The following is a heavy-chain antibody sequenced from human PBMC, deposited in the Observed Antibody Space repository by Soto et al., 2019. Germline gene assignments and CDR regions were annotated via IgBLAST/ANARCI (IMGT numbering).Heavy chain of an antibody. J-gene: IGHJ4*02. D-gene: IGHD1-26*01. V-gene: IGHV4-59*02. Sequence: SETLSLTCTISGGSVSVYYWSWIRQSTGQGLEWIGYIYASGSPYYNPSLRSRVTISADTSRNQISLKLTSPTAADTAVYYCARGVGSSPPQYWGRGTLVTVSS. CDR1: GGSVSVYY. CDR3: ARGVGSSPPQY. CDR2: IYASGSP.